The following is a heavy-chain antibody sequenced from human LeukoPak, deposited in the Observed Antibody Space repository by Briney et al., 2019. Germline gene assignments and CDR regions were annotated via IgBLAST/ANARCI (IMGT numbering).Heavy chain of an antibody. CDR1: GGSISSSSYY. Sequence: SETLSLTCTVSGGSISSSSYYWGWIRQPPGKGLEWIGSIYYSGSTYYNPSLKSRVTISVDTSKNQFSLKLSSVTAADTAVYYCARHVGGYYPFFDYWGQGTLVTVSS. CDR2: IYYSGST. D-gene: IGHD3-22*01. CDR3: ARHVGGYYPFFDY. J-gene: IGHJ4*02. V-gene: IGHV4-39*01.